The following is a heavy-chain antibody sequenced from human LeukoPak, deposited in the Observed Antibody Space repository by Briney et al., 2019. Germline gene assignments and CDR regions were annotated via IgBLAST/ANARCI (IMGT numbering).Heavy chain of an antibody. CDR1: GGTFSSYA. CDR3: ARSLGGTTPDY. V-gene: IGHV1-69*04. CDR2: IIPILGIA. Sequence: GASVKVSCKASGGTFSSYAISWVRQAPGQGLEWMGRIIPILGIANYARKFQGRVTITADKSTSTAYMELSSLRSEDTAVYYCARSLGGTTPDYWGQGTLVTVSS. J-gene: IGHJ4*02. D-gene: IGHD3-16*01.